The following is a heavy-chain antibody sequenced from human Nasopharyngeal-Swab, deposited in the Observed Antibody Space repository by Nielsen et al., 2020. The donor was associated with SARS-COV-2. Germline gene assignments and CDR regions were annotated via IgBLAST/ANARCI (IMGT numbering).Heavy chain of an antibody. V-gene: IGHV4-31*02. J-gene: IGHJ6*03. CDR2: IYYSGST. D-gene: IGHD3-10*01. Sequence: WISGPPGKGLEWIGYIYYSGSTYYNPSLKSRVTISVDTSKNQFSLKLSSVTAADTAVYYCARNWRSGSMDVWGKGTTVTVSS. CDR3: ARNWRSGSMDV.